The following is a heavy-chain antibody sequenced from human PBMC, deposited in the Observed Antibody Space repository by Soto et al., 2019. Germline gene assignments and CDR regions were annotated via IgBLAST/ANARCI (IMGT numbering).Heavy chain of an antibody. J-gene: IGHJ6*02. CDR1: GGTFSSYA. CDR2: IIPIFGTA. Sequence: ASVKVSCKASGGTFSSYAISWVRQAPGQGLEWMGGIIPIFGTANYAQKFQGRVTITADESTSTAYMELSSLRSEDTAVYYCARAGGTRFWSGYYMTGEYYYYGMDVWGQGTTVTVSS. D-gene: IGHD3-3*01. CDR3: ARAGGTRFWSGYYMTGEYYYYGMDV. V-gene: IGHV1-69*13.